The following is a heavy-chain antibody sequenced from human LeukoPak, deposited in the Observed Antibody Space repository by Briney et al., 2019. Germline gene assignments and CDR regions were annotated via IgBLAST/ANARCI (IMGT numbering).Heavy chain of an antibody. CDR1: GFIFRNYA. CDR2: ISDNGGGR. Sequence: GGSLRLSCGASGFIFRNYAMSWVRQAPGEGLEWVSGISDNGGGRYYADSVKGRFTISRDNSKNTLYLQMNSLRAEDTAVYYCAKGPLPYDSSGYSNYWGQGTLVTVSS. V-gene: IGHV3-23*01. CDR3: AKGPLPYDSSGYSNY. D-gene: IGHD3-22*01. J-gene: IGHJ4*02.